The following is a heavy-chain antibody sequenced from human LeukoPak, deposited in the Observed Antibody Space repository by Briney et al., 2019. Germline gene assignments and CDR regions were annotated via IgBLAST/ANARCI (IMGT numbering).Heavy chain of an antibody. J-gene: IGHJ4*02. Sequence: GGSLRLCCAASGFPFSSYAMGWVRQAPGKGLGWVAAISGCGGSTYYADAVKGRFTISRDNSKNTLYLQMNSLRAEDTPVYYCAKGEYQLLYGDYWGQGTLVTVSS. CDR3: AKGEYQLLYGDY. CDR2: ISGCGGST. V-gene: IGHV3-23*01. CDR1: GFPFSSYA. D-gene: IGHD2-2*02.